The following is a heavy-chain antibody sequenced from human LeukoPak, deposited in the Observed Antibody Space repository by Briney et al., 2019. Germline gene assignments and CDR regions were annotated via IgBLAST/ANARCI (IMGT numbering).Heavy chain of an antibody. J-gene: IGHJ6*03. D-gene: IGHD3-3*01. Sequence: SETLSLTCTVSGGSISSHYWSWIRQPPGKGLEWIGYIYYSGSTNYNPSLKSRVTISADTSKNQFSLKLSSVTAADTAVYYCARVWYDPLPNYMDVWGKGTTVTVSS. CDR2: IYYSGST. CDR1: GGSISSHY. CDR3: ARVWYDPLPNYMDV. V-gene: IGHV4-59*11.